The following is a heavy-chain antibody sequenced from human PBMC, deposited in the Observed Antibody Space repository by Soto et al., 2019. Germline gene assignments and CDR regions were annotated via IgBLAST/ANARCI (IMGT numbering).Heavy chain of an antibody. Sequence: QVQLVQSGAEVKKPGDSVKVSCKASGYTFTGYYMHWVRQAPGQGLEWMGWINPNSGGTNYAQKFQGRVTMTRDTSISTAYMELSRLRSDDTAVYYCARDVRIGTTENSEFDYWGQGTLVTVSS. CDR3: ARDVRIGTTENSEFDY. CDR1: GYTFTGYY. CDR2: INPNSGGT. J-gene: IGHJ4*02. D-gene: IGHD1-7*01. V-gene: IGHV1-2*02.